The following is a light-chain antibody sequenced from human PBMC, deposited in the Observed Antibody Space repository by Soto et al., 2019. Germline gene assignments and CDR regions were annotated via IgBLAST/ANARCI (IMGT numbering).Light chain of an antibody. Sequence: EIVLTQSPATLSLSPGERATLSCRASQSVSSYLAWYQQKPGQAPRLLIYDASNRATGIPARFSGRGSGTDFPLTISSLEPEDFAVYYCQQRSNWPPITFGQGTRLEIK. CDR2: DAS. CDR3: QQRSNWPPIT. V-gene: IGKV3-11*01. CDR1: QSVSSY. J-gene: IGKJ5*01.